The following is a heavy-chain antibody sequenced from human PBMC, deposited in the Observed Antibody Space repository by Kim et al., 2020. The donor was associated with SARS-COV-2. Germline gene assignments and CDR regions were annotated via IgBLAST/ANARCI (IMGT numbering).Heavy chain of an antibody. CDR2: Y. Sequence: YNYALYVKSRITINPDTSKNQFSLHLNSVTPEDTAVYYCARITGGSPDYWGQGTLVTVSS. CDR3: ARITGGSPDY. D-gene: IGHD2-8*02. J-gene: IGHJ4*02. V-gene: IGHV6-1*01.